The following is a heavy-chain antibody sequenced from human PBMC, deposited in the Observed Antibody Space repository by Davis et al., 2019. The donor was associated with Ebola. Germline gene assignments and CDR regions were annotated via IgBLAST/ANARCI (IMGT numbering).Heavy chain of an antibody. V-gene: IGHV4-4*02. J-gene: IGHJ6*04. CDR3: ARDHPYGDYSYYYYYGMDF. CDR1: GGSISRNNW. D-gene: IGHD4-17*01. CDR2: INHSRST. Sequence: SETLSLTCAVSGGSISRNNWSSCVRQSPAQGQEWIGEINHSRSTNYHPSLKSRVTISVDRSKTQFTLEVNSLTAADTAVYYCARDHPYGDYSYYYYYGMDFWGKGTTVTVSS.